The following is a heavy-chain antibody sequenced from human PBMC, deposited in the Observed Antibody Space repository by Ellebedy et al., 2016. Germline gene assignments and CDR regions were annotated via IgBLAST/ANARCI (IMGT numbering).Heavy chain of an antibody. V-gene: IGHV3-23*01. Sequence: GESLKISCAASGFTFSSYATSWVRQAPGKGLEWVSSISGSGTSTYYADSVKGRFTISRDNSKNTLYLQMNSLRAEDTAVYHCASFSGSYRNLDYWGQGTLVTVSS. D-gene: IGHD1-26*01. J-gene: IGHJ4*02. CDR1: GFTFSSYA. CDR2: ISGSGTST. CDR3: ASFSGSYRNLDY.